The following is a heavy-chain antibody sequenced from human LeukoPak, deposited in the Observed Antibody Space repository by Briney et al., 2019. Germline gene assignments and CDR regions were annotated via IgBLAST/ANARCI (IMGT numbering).Heavy chain of an antibody. CDR2: ISSSSSYI. V-gene: IGHV3-21*01. CDR1: GFTFSSYA. Sequence: PEGSLRLSCAASGFTFSSYAMYWVRQAPGKGLEWVSSISSSSSYIYYADSVKGRFTISRDNAKNSLYLQMNSLRAEDTAVYYCARDRRDGYKHRQDYWGQGTLVTVSS. J-gene: IGHJ4*02. D-gene: IGHD5-24*01. CDR3: ARDRRDGYKHRQDY.